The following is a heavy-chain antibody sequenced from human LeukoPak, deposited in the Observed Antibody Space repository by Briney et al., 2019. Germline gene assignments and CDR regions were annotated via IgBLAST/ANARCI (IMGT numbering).Heavy chain of an antibody. CDR2: IYYSGST. Sequence: NPSETLSLTCTVSGASLNYYYWSWIRQPPGKGLEWIGYIYYSGSTNYNPSLKSRVTISVDTSKNQFSLKLSSVTAADTAVYYCARHRYDFWSGYQGSSTGWFDPWGQGTLVTVSS. J-gene: IGHJ5*02. CDR3: ARHRYDFWSGYQGSSTGWFDP. CDR1: GASLNYYY. D-gene: IGHD3-3*01. V-gene: IGHV4-59*08.